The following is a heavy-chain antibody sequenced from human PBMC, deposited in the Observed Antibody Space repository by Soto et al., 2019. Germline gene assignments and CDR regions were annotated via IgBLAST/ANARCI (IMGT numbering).Heavy chain of an antibody. CDR2: ISNRGSTI. CDR1: GFTFSDYS. J-gene: IGHJ4*02. CDR3: ASPLATTHFDY. V-gene: IGHV3-48*02. D-gene: IGHD1-1*01. Sequence: EVQLVQSGGGLVQPGGSLRLSCAASGFTFSDYSMNWVRQAPGKGLEWVSYISNRGSTIYYVDSVKGRFTISRDNAKNSMYLQMNSLRNQDTAVYYLASPLATTHFDYWGQGTLVSVSS.